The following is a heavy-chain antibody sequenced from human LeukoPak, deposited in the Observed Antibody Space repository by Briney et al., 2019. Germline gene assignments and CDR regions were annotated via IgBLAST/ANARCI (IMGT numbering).Heavy chain of an antibody. Sequence: GGSLRLSCEASGFTFTTYSMTWVRQAPGKGLEWVSIISSGSSAIFSADSVKGRFTISRDNAKNSLYLQMNSLRAKDTAVYYCARDSPKTDLARGYWGQGTLVTVSS. CDR2: ISSGSSAI. CDR1: GFTFTTYS. V-gene: IGHV3-48*04. CDR3: ARDSPKTDLARGY. J-gene: IGHJ4*02. D-gene: IGHD3-10*01.